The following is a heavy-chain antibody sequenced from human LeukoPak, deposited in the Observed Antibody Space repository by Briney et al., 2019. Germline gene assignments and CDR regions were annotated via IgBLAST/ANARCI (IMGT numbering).Heavy chain of an antibody. CDR2: MNPNSGNT. CDR3: AQMVAAKHENFDY. D-gene: IGHD2-15*01. CDR1: GYTFTSYD. Sequence: ASVKVSCKASGYTFTSYDINWVRQATGQGLEWMGWMNPNSGNTGYAQKFQGRVTMTRNTSISTAYMELSSLRSEDTAVYYCAQMVAAKHENFDYWGQGTLVTVSS. J-gene: IGHJ4*02. V-gene: IGHV1-8*01.